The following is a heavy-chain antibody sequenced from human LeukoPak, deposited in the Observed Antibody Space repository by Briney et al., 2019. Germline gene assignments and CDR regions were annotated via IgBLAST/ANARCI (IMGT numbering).Heavy chain of an antibody. CDR1: GYTFTSYD. D-gene: IGHD3-10*01. Sequence: ASVKVSCKASGYTFTSYDINWVRQATGQGLEWMGWMNPNSGNTGYAQKFQGRVTMTRYTSISTAYMELSSLRSEDTAVYYCARHPPSRGSGSYYSYWGQGTLVTVSS. CDR3: ARHPPSRGSGSYYSY. V-gene: IGHV1-8*01. J-gene: IGHJ4*02. CDR2: MNPNSGNT.